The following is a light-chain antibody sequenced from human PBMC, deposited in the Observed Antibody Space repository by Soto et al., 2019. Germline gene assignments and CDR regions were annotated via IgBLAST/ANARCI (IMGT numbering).Light chain of an antibody. J-gene: IGKJ1*01. CDR2: KAS. CDR1: QSISSW. CDR3: QQYNSYWT. V-gene: IGKV1-5*03. Sequence: IQIPQSPSTLSASVGDRVTITCRASQSISSWLAWYQQKPGKAPKLLIYKASSLESGVPSRFSGSGSGTEFTLTISSLQPDDFATYYCQQYNSYWTFGQGTKVDIK.